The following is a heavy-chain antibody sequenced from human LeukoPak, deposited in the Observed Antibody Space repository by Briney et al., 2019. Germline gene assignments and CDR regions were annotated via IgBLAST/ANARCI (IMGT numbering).Heavy chain of an antibody. V-gene: IGHV1-3*01. CDR2: INAGNGNT. CDR1: GYTFTSYA. D-gene: IGHD2-15*01. Sequence: ASVTVSCKASGYTFTSYAMHWVRQAPGQRLEWMGWINAGNGNTKYSQKFQGRVTITRDTSASTAYMELSSLRSEDTAVYYCARIYCSGGSCYSLGEWNFDYWGQGTLVTVSS. J-gene: IGHJ4*02. CDR3: ARIYCSGGSCYSLGEWNFDY.